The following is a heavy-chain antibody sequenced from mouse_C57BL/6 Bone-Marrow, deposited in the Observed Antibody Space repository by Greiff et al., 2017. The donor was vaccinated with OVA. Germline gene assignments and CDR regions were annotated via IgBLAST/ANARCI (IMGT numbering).Heavy chain of an antibody. CDR2: ISSGSSTI. Sequence: EVMLVESGGGLVKPGGSLKLSCAASGFTFSDYGMHWVRQAPEKGLEWVAYISSGSSTIYYADTVKGRFTISRDNAKNTLFLQMTSLRSEDTAMYYCATLWLPWYFDVWGTGTTVTVSS. V-gene: IGHV5-17*01. D-gene: IGHD2-2*01. J-gene: IGHJ1*03. CDR3: ATLWLPWYFDV. CDR1: GFTFSDYG.